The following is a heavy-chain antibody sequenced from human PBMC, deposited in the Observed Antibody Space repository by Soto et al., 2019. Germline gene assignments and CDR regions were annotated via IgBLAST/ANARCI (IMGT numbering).Heavy chain of an antibody. V-gene: IGHV3-30*18. D-gene: IGHD7-27*01. J-gene: IGHJ6*02. CDR2: ISYDGSNK. Sequence: GGSLILSCAASGFTFSSYGMHWVRQAPGKGLEWVAVISYDGSNKYYADSVKGRFTISRDNSKNTLYLQMNSLRAEDTAVYYCAKDLLGPGRAYGMDVWGQGTMVTVSS. CDR3: AKDLLGPGRAYGMDV. CDR1: GFTFSSYG.